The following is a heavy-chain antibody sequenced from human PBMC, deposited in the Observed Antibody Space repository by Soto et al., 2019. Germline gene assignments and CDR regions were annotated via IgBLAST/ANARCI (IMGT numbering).Heavy chain of an antibody. CDR2: ISSSGSTI. CDR1: GFTFSEYY. D-gene: IGHD4-4*01. Sequence: GGSLRLSCAASGFTFSEYYMSWIRQAPGKGLEWVSYISSSGSTIYYADSVKGRFTISRDNAKNSLYLQMNSLRAEDTAVYYCARAYSNPDAFDIWGQGTMVTVSS. V-gene: IGHV3-11*01. CDR3: ARAYSNPDAFDI. J-gene: IGHJ3*02.